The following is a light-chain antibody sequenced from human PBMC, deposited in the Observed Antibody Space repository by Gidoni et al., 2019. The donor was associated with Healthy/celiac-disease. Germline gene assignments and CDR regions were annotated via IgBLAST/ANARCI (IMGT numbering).Light chain of an antibody. CDR3: QQYNSFWT. CDR2: DAS. CDR1: QRISSW. J-gene: IGKJ1*01. Sequence: IQMTQSHSTLSASVGDRVTNTCRASQRISSWLAWYQQKPGKAPKLLIYDASSLESGVPSRFSGSGSGTEVTLTISSLQPDDFATYYCQQYNSFWTFGQGTKVEIK. V-gene: IGKV1-5*01.